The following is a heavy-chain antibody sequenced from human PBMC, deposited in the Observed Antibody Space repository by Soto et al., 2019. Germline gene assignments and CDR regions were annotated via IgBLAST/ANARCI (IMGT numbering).Heavy chain of an antibody. CDR1: VFTFINYS. CDR3: AREPRYTVTNPRLAFDY. J-gene: IGHJ4*02. Sequence: PGWSLRLSCTSSVFTFINYSMRWVRQHPGKGLEWISYISDFSSNIYYADSVKGRFTVSRDNAKSSLYLQMNSLSDEDTAVYFCAREPRYTVTNPRLAFDYWGRGTPVTVS. CDR2: ISDFSSNI. D-gene: IGHD1-26*01. V-gene: IGHV3-48*02.